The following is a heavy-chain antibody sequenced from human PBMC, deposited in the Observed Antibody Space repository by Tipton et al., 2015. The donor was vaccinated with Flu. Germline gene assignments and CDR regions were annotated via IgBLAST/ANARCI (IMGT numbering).Heavy chain of an antibody. CDR3: AREARWFGELSNWFDP. V-gene: IGHV4-4*07. CDR2: IYTSGST. Sequence: TLSLTCTVSGGSISSYYWSWIRQPPGKGLEWIGRIYTSGSTNYNPSLKSRVTMSVDTSKNQFSLKLSSVTAADTAVYYCAREARWFGELSNWFDPWGQGTLVTVSS. CDR1: GGSISSYY. D-gene: IGHD3-10*01. J-gene: IGHJ5*02.